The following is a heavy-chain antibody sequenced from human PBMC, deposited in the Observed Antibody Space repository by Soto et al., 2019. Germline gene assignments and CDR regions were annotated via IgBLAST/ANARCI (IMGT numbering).Heavy chain of an antibody. CDR2: IIPMLGVR. J-gene: IGHJ3*02. CDR1: GGTFSTYS. CDR3: AIGSWSCEVFDI. V-gene: IGHV1-69*02. D-gene: IGHD6-19*01. Sequence: QVQLVQSGAEVKKPGSSVKVSCKDSGGTFSTYSMFWVRQAPGQGLEWMGRIIPMLGVRNYAQRFQDRVTIIADKSTATVHMELSSLRSEDTALYYCAIGSWSCEVFDIWGQGTMVTVSS.